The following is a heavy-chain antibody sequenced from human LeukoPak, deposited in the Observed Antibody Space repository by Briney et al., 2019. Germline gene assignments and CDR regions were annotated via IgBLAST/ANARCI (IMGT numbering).Heavy chain of an antibody. CDR1: GFTVSSNY. D-gene: IGHD3-9*01. CDR2: IYSGGST. J-gene: IGHJ4*02. V-gene: IGHV3-66*02. Sequence: GGSLRLSCAASGFTVSSNYMSWVRQAPGKGLEWVSVIYSGGSTYYADSVKGRFTISRDSSKNTLYLQMNSLRAEDTAVYYCARANYYDILTGYHDYWGQGTLVTVSS. CDR3: ARANYYDILTGYHDY.